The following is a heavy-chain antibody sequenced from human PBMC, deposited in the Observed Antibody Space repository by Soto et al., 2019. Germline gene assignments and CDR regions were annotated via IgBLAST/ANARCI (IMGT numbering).Heavy chain of an antibody. Sequence: QVQLVQSGAEVKMPGSSVRVSCKASGGSFSKYGISWVRQARGQGLEWMGGIIPMFGIANYAEKWLGRVTITADESTRTSHTAMSSPRSEHPAVYFCDRGYRENYFYAMAVWSQGTTVTVTS. V-gene: IGHV1-69*01. CDR3: DRGYRENYFYAMAV. CDR2: IIPMFGIA. J-gene: IGHJ6*02. D-gene: IGHD1-26*01. CDR1: GGSFSKYG.